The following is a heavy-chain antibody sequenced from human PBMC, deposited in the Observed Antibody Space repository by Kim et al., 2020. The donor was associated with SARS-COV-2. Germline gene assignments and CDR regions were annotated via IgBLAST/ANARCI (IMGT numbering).Heavy chain of an antibody. Sequence: SETLSLTCTASGGSISGDYWSWIRQPAGKGPEWIGHVYTSGSTQYNPSLRSRVTVSVDASKNQFSLKMSSVTAADTAVYYCARGGASSKYFDLWGRGTLVTVSS. CDR2: VYTSGST. CDR3: ARGGASSKYFDL. D-gene: IGHD2-2*01. V-gene: IGHV4-4*07. CDR1: GGSISGDY. J-gene: IGHJ2*01.